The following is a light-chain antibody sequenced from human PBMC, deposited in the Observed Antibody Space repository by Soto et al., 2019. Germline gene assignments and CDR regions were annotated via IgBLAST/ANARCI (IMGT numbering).Light chain of an antibody. CDR2: GAS. CDR1: QSVSSSY. Sequence: EIVLTQSPGTLSLSPGERATLSCRASQSVSSSYLAWYQQKPGQAPRLLIYGASSRATGIPDRFSGSGSGTDFPLTISGLEPEDFAVYYCHQYGSLYTFGQGTKLEIK. J-gene: IGKJ2*01. V-gene: IGKV3-20*01. CDR3: HQYGSLYT.